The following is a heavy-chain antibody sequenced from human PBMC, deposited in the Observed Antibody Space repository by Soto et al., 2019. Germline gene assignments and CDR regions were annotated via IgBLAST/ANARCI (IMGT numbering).Heavy chain of an antibody. Sequence: EVQLLESGGGLVQPGGSLRLSCAASGFTFSSYAMSWVRQAPGKGLEWVSAFSGSGGSTYYADSVKGRFTISRDNSKNTLYLQMNILRAEDTAVYYCAKDLDDILTGYYYDYWGQGTLVTVSS. J-gene: IGHJ4*02. CDR1: GFTFSSYA. CDR2: FSGSGGST. D-gene: IGHD3-9*01. CDR3: AKDLDDILTGYYYDY. V-gene: IGHV3-23*01.